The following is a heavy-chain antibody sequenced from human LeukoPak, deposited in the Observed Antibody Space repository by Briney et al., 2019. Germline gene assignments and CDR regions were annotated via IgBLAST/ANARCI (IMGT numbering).Heavy chain of an antibody. V-gene: IGHV4-39*01. CDR2: GYYSGNT. CDR1: GGSISSSSYY. CDR3: ARHIAAKDYYYGMDV. Sequence: SETLPLTCTVSGGSISSSSYYWGWIRQPPGKGLEWIGNGYYSGNTYQNPSLKSRVTISVDTSKNQFSLKLSSVTAADTAVYYCARHIAAKDYYYGMDVWGQGTTVTVSS. D-gene: IGHD6-6*01. J-gene: IGHJ6*02.